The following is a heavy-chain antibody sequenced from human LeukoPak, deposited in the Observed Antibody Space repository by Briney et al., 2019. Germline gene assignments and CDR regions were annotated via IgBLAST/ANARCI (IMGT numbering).Heavy chain of an antibody. CDR3: ARGYYDFWSGYYSTPWIGYYFDY. CDR1: GGSISSYY. J-gene: IGHJ4*02. CDR2: IYYSGST. D-gene: IGHD3-3*01. V-gene: IGHV4-59*08. Sequence: SETLSLTCTVSGGSISSYYWSWIRQPPGKGLEWIGYIYYSGSTNYNPSLKSRVTISVHTSKHKFSLRLSSVTAADTAVYYCARGYYDFWSGYYSTPWIGYYFDYWGQGTLVTVSS.